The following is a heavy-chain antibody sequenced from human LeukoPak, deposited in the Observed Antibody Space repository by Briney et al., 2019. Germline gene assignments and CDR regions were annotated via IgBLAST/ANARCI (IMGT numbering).Heavy chain of an antibody. D-gene: IGHD5-18*01. CDR2: IYYNGGT. CDR1: GGSIGGYF. Sequence: SETLSLTCTVSGGSIGGYFWSWIRRPPGKGLEWIGYIYYNGGTNYNPSLRSRVTISVDTSKNHFSLRLSSVTAADTAMYYCARAGGVDTAMDANFDYWGQGTLVTVSS. V-gene: IGHV4-59*01. CDR3: ARAGGVDTAMDANFDY. J-gene: IGHJ4*02.